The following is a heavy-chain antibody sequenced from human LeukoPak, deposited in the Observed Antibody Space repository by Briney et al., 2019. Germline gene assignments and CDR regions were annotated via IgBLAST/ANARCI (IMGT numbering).Heavy chain of an antibody. V-gene: IGHV3-23*01. Sequence: GGSLRLSCAASGFTFSSYAMSWVRQAPGKGLEWDSAISGSGGSTYYADSVKGRFTSRDNSKNTLYLQMNSLRAEDTAVYYCAKDPISLVRGVITDAFDIWGQGTMVTVSS. CDR1: GFTFSSYA. CDR2: ISGSGGST. J-gene: IGHJ3*02. CDR3: AKDPISLVRGVITDAFDI. D-gene: IGHD3-10*01.